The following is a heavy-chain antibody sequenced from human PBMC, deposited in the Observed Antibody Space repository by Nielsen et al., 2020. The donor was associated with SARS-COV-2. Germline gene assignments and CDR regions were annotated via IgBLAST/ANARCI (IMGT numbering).Heavy chain of an antibody. CDR1: GFSFSTYW. Sequence: GESLKISCAASGFSFSTYWMHWVRQAPGKGLVWVSRINQDGSTTNYGDSVQGRFTISRDNAKNSLYLEMNTLKTEDTALYYCAKDTANIRIVGSYYYGMDVRGQGTTVTVSS. CDR2: INQDGSTT. D-gene: IGHD2-15*01. J-gene: IGHJ6*02. CDR3: AKDTANIRIVGSYYYGMDV. V-gene: IGHV3-74*01.